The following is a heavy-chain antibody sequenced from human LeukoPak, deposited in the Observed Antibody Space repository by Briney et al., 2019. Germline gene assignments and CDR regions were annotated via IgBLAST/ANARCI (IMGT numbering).Heavy chain of an antibody. CDR3: ARDREVVAATFDY. D-gene: IGHD2-15*01. Sequence: GGSLRLSCAASGFTFSSYGMHWVRQAPGKGLQWVAFLRLDGINKYYADSVKGRFTISRDNTKNTLYLHMNSLRAEDTAVYYCARDREVVAATFDYWGQGTLVTVSS. CDR2: LRLDGINK. CDR1: GFTFSSYG. J-gene: IGHJ4*02. V-gene: IGHV3-30*02.